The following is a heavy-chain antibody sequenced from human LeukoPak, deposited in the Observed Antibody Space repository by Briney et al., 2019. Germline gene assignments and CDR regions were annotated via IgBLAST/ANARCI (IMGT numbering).Heavy chain of an antibody. CDR1: GFTFSDYW. D-gene: IGHD6-25*01. CDR3: ARDRIAAVGHWRWFDP. CDR2: IKQDGREK. V-gene: IGHV3-7*01. J-gene: IGHJ5*02. Sequence: GGSLTLSCAASGFTFSDYWMTWVRQAPGKGLEWVANIKQDGREKYYVDSVKGRFTISRDNAKNSLYLQINSLRVEDTAVYYCARDRIAAVGHWRWFDPWGQGTLVTVSS.